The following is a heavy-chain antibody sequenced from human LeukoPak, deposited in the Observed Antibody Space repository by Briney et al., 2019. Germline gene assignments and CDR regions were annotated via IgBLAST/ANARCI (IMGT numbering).Heavy chain of an antibody. J-gene: IGHJ4*02. CDR3: AKSDFVVPGIFDY. Sequence: GGSLRLSCAASGFTFSSYGMNWVRQAPGKGLEWVSSFSGTDSSTYYADPVKGRFTISRDISKNTLYLQMNSLRAEDTAVYYCAKSDFVVPGIFDYWGQGTLVTVSS. CDR1: GFTFSSYG. D-gene: IGHD2-21*02. CDR2: FSGTDSST. V-gene: IGHV3-23*01.